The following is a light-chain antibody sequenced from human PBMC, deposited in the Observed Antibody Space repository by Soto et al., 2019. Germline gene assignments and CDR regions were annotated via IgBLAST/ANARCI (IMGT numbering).Light chain of an antibody. CDR1: QSVSSN. CDR3: QQYHDWVT. CDR2: AAS. V-gene: IGKV3D-15*01. J-gene: IGKJ4*01. Sequence: TVMTQSPGTLSVSPGESATLSCGTSQSVSSNLAWYQQKPGQAPRLLIYAASTRATGIPARFSGSGSGTEFTLTISYLRPEDSAVYFCQQYHDWVTFGGGTKVDIK.